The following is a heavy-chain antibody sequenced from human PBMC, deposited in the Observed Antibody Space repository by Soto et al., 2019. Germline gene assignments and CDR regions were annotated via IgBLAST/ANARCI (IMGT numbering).Heavy chain of an antibody. J-gene: IGHJ4*02. CDR1: GGTFSSYA. Sequence: SVKVSCKASGGTFSSYAISWVRQAPGQGLELMGGIIPMFGTANYAQKFQGRVTITAXXXXXXAXMELSSLRSEDTAVYYCAREDGYGDYGGDYWGQ. D-gene: IGHD4-17*01. CDR2: IIPMFGTA. CDR3: AREDGYGDYGGDY. V-gene: IGHV1-69*13.